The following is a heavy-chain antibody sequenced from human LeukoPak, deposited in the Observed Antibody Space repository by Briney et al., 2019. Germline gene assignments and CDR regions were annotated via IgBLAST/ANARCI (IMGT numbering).Heavy chain of an antibody. CDR3: ARDRQWLIY. Sequence: SETLSLTCTVSGGSISSYYWSWIRQPPGKGLEWIGYIYYSGSTNSGSTNYNPSLKSRVTISVDTSKTQFSLKLTSVTAADTAVYYCARDRQWLIYWGQGTLVTVSS. V-gene: IGHV4-59*01. J-gene: IGHJ4*02. D-gene: IGHD6-19*01. CDR2: IYYSGSTNSGST. CDR1: GGSISSYY.